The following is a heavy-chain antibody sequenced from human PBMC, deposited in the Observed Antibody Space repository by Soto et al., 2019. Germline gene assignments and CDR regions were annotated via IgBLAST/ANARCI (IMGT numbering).Heavy chain of an antibody. CDR1: GGSISSYY. D-gene: IGHD2-2*01. J-gene: IGHJ6*03. CDR3: ARGRPQKGGYCSSTSCYSYYYYYMDV. V-gene: IGHV4-59*01. Sequence: QVQLQESGPGLVKPSETLSLTCTVSGGSISSYYWSWIRQPPGKGLEWIGYIYYSGSTNYNPSLKSRVPISVDTSKNQFSLKLSSVTAADTAVYYCARGRPQKGGYCSSTSCYSYYYYYMDVWGKGTTVTVSS. CDR2: IYYSGST.